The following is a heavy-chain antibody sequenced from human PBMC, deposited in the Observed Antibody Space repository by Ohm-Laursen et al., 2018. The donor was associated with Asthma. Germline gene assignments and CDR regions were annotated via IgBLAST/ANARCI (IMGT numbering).Heavy chain of an antibody. CDR2: ISGSGGST. CDR1: GFTFSSYA. D-gene: IGHD3-10*01. Sequence: SLRLFCAASGFTFSSYAMSWVRQAPGKGLEWVSAISGSGGSTYYADSVKGRFTISRDNSKSTLYLQMNSLRAEDTAVYYCARAVLLWFGEFRGMDVWGQGTTVTVSS. V-gene: IGHV3-23*01. CDR3: ARAVLLWFGEFRGMDV. J-gene: IGHJ6*02.